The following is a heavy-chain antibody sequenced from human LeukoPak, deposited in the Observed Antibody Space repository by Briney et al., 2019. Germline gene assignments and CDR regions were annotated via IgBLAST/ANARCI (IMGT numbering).Heavy chain of an antibody. D-gene: IGHD4-17*01. V-gene: IGHV3-66*01. CDR1: GFTFSSYA. CDR2: IYSGGST. J-gene: IGHJ4*02. CDR3: ARVFYGDYPGYFDY. Sequence: PGGSLRLSCAASGFTFSSYAMSWVRQAPGKGLEWVSVIYSGGSTYYADSVKGRFTISRDNSKNTLYLQMNSLRAEDTAVYYCARVFYGDYPGYFDYWGQGTLVTVSS.